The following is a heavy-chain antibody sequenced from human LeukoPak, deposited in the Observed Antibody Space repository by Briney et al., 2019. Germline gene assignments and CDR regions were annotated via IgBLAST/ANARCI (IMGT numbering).Heavy chain of an antibody. CDR2: IIPIFGTA. J-gene: IGHJ4*02. CDR1: GGTFSSYA. V-gene: IGHV1-69*05. CDR3: ASSGSGSYFDY. Sequence: GASVKVSCKASGGTFSSYAISWVRQAPGQGLEWMGRIIPIFGTANYAQKFQGRVTITTDESTSTAYMELSSLRAEDTAVYYCASSGSGSYFDYWGQGTLVTVSS. D-gene: IGHD3-10*01.